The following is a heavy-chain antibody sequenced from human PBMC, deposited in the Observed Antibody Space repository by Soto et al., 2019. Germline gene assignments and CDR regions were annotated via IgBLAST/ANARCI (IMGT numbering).Heavy chain of an antibody. V-gene: IGHV3-30-3*02. CDR1: GFTFSTYA. CDR2: ISYDGSNE. J-gene: IGHJ1*01. CDR3: AKNRRAVTTEYFQH. D-gene: IGHD4-17*01. Sequence: GGSLRLSCAASGFTFSTYAMHWVRQAPGKGLEWVAVISYDGSNEYFADSVKGRFTISRDNSKNTLYLQMNSLRAEDTAVYYCAKNRRAVTTEYFQHWGQGTLVTVSS.